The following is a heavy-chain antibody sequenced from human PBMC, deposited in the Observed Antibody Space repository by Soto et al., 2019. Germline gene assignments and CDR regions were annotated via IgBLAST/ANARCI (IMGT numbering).Heavy chain of an antibody. D-gene: IGHD3-22*01. CDR2: IYYSGST. Sequence: TLSLTCTVSGGSISSYYWSWIRQPPGKGLEWIGYIYYSGSTNYNPSLKSRVTISVDTSKNQFSLKLSSVTAADTAVYYCARVYDSSGYPHGFDYWGQGTLVTVSS. J-gene: IGHJ4*02. V-gene: IGHV4-59*01. CDR3: ARVYDSSGYPHGFDY. CDR1: GGSISSYY.